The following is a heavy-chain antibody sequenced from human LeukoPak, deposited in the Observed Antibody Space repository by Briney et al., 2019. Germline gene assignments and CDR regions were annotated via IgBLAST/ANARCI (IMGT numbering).Heavy chain of an antibody. J-gene: IGHJ6*03. CDR3: ARGRGYYYYYYYMDV. V-gene: IGHV1-8*01. CDR2: MNPNSGNT. CDR1: GYTFTSYD. Sequence: ASVKVSCKASGYTFTSYDINWVRQATGQGLGWMGWMNPNSGNTGYAQKFQGRVTMTRNTSISTAYMELSSLRSEDTAVYYCARGRGYYYYYYYMDVWGKGTTVTVSS. D-gene: IGHD6-25*01.